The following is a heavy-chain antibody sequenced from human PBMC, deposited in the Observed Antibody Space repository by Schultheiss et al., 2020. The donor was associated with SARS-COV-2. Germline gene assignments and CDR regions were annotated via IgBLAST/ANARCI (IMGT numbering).Heavy chain of an antibody. D-gene: IGHD1-26*01. V-gene: IGHV1-46*01. CDR3: ARRFTRVGYYFDY. CDR2: INTSGGST. Sequence: ASVKVSCKASGGTFSSYTISWVRQAPGQGLEWMGIINTSGGSTSYAQKFQGRVTMTRDTSTSTVYMELSSLRSEDTAVYYCARRFTRVGYYFDYWGQGTLVTVSS. CDR1: GGTFSSYT. J-gene: IGHJ4*02.